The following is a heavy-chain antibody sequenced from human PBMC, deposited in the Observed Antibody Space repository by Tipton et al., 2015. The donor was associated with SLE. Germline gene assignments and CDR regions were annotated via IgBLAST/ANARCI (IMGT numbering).Heavy chain of an antibody. CDR2: IGVYNANT. V-gene: IGHV1-18*01. D-gene: IGHD1-14*01. CDR1: GYTFSDYG. Sequence: QSGAEVKKPGASVKVSCKASGYTFSDYGITWMRQAPGQGLEWMGWIGVYNANTYYAQKFQGRVTMTTDTSTSTAFMELRSLRSDDTAMYYCAREGQPNHPRWFSYYYMDVWGKGTTVTVSS. CDR3: AREGQPNHPRWFSYYYMDV. J-gene: IGHJ6*03.